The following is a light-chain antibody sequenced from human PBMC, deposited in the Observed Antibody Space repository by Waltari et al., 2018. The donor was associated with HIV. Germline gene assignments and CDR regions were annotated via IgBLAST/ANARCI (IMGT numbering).Light chain of an antibody. J-gene: IGLJ2*01. CDR3: QAWDTSTVI. CDR1: KLGDRY. V-gene: IGLV3-1*01. Sequence: SFALTQPPSVSVSPGQTASITCSGDKLGDRYASWYQQRPGQSPVVVIYEDNKRPSGIPERFSGSNSGNTATLTISGTQPTDEADYYCQAWDTSTVIFGGGTKLTVL. CDR2: EDN.